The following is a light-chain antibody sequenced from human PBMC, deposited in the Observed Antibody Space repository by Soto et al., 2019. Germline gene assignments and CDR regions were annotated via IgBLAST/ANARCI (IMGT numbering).Light chain of an antibody. CDR1: QSVSSSY. V-gene: IGKV3-15*01. CDR3: QQYNSWPPIT. CDR2: DAS. J-gene: IGKJ5*01. Sequence: EIVLTQSPGTLALSPGGRGTLSCRASQSVSSSYLAWYQQKPGQAPRLLIYDASTRATGIPDRFSGGGSGTEFTLTISSLQSEDFVVYYCQQYNSWPPITFGQGTRLEIK.